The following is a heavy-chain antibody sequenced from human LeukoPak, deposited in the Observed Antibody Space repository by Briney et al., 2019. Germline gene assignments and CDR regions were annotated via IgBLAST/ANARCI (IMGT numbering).Heavy chain of an antibody. CDR3: ARPEEHGDYVHDAFDI. CDR2: IYPGDSDT. D-gene: IGHD4-17*01. CDR1: GYRFTSYW. V-gene: IGHV5-51*01. Sequence: GESLKISCKASGYRFTSYWIGWVRQMPGKGLEWMGIIYPGDSDTRYSPSFQGQVTISPATSISNAYLQWSSLKASDTAMYYCARPEEHGDYVHDAFDIWGQGTMVTVSS. J-gene: IGHJ3*02.